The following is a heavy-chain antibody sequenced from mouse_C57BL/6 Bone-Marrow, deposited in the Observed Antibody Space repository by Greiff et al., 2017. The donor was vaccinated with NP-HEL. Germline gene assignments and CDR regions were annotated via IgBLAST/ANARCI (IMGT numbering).Heavy chain of an antibody. Sequence: QVQLQQPGAELVRPGTSVKLSCKASGYTFTSYWMHWVKQRPGQGLEWIGVIDPSDSYTNYNQKFKGKATLTVDTSSSTAYMQLSSLTSEDSAVYYCARCPLYYGYDRGYWYFDVWGTGTTVTVSS. D-gene: IGHD2-2*01. V-gene: IGHV1-59*01. CDR3: ARCPLYYGYDRGYWYFDV. J-gene: IGHJ1*03. CDR1: GYTFTSYW. CDR2: IDPSDSYT.